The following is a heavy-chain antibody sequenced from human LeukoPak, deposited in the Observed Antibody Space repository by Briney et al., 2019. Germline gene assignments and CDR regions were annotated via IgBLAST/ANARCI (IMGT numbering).Heavy chain of an antibody. J-gene: IGHJ4*02. CDR1: NFAFSTYA. Sequence: PGGSLRLSCAASNFAFSTYAMTWVRQAPGKGLEWVSSITGSGAGTSYADSVKGRFTISRDNSKSTLFLQMNSLRAEDTAVYYCAKRGDSSGWYYFDYWGQGTLVTVSS. CDR2: ITGSGAGT. V-gene: IGHV3-23*01. CDR3: AKRGDSSGWYYFDY. D-gene: IGHD6-19*01.